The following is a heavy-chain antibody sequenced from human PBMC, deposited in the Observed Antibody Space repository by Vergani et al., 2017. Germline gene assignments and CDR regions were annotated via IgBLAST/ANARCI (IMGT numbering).Heavy chain of an antibody. J-gene: IGHJ6*03. V-gene: IGHV3-48*03. CDR1: GFTFSSYE. Sequence: EVQLLESGGGLVQPGGSLRLSCAASGFTFSSYEMNWVRQAPGKGLEWVSYISSSGSTIYYADSVKGRFTISRDNAKNSLYLQMNSLRAEDTAVYYCARSPVYYYYMDVWGKGTTVTVSS. CDR2: ISSSGSTI. CDR3: ARSPVYYYYMDV.